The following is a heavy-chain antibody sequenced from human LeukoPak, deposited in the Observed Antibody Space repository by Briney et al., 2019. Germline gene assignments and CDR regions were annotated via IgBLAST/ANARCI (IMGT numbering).Heavy chain of an antibody. CDR3: ARDLKRRVYYDSSGSDDAFDI. CDR2: ITSSSYI. D-gene: IGHD3-22*01. J-gene: IGHJ3*02. Sequence: PGGSLRLSCAASGFTFSSYSMNWVRQAPGKGLEWVSSITSSSYIYYADSVKGRFTISRDNAKNSLYVQMNSLRAEDTAVYYCARDLKRRVYYDSSGSDDAFDIWGQGTMVTVSS. CDR1: GFTFSSYS. V-gene: IGHV3-21*01.